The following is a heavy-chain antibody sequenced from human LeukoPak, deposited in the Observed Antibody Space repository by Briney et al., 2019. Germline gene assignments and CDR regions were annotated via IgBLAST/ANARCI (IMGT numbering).Heavy chain of an antibody. CDR3: ARDAAYGYDRFDY. CDR2: ISWDGGST. J-gene: IGHJ4*02. CDR1: GFSFNDYA. D-gene: IGHD4-17*01. Sequence: GGSLRLSCAASGFSFNDYAMHWVRQAPGKGLEWVSLISWDGGSTFYADSVKGRFTVSRDNIKSSLYLQMNSLRAEETAIYYCARDAAYGYDRFDYWGQGTQVTVSS. V-gene: IGHV3-43D*03.